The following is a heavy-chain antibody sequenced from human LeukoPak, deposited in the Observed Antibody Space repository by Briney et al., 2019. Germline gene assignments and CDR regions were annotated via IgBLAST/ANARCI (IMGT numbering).Heavy chain of an antibody. D-gene: IGHD3-16*01. CDR3: ARWGSTVRAFDI. CDR2: IYYSGST. J-gene: IGHJ3*02. V-gene: IGHV4-59*08. CDR1: GGSISSYY. Sequence: SETLSLTCTVSGGSISSYYWSWIRQPPGKGLEWIGYIYYSGSTNYNPSLKSRVTISVDTSKNQFSLRLTSVTAADTAVYYCARWGSTVRAFDIWGQGTMVTVSS.